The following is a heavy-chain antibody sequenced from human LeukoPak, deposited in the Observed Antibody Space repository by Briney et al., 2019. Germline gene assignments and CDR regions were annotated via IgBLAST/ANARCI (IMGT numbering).Heavy chain of an antibody. CDR1: GFTFSSYA. D-gene: IGHD2-15*01. CDR3: KALRIMCSGGRLLLRGVYFCWSY. J-gene: IGHJ4*02. CDR2: ISGSGGST. V-gene: IGHV3-23*01. Sequence: QPGGSLRLYCAASGFTFSSYAMSWVRQAPGKGLEWVSAISGSGGSTYYADSVKGRFTISRDNSKNTLHLQMNSLRAEDTAVYYCKALRIMCSGGRLLLRGVYFCWSYWGQGTLVTVSS.